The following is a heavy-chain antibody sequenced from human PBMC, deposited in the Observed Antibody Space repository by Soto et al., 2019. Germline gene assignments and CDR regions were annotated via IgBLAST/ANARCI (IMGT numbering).Heavy chain of an antibody. J-gene: IGHJ4*02. Sequence: ASMKVSCKASGYTFTSYGISWVRQAPGQGLEWMGWISAYNGKTDYAKKLQGRVTMTKDTSTSTAYMELRSLRSDDTAVYYCARLNYYDTSGYCSXWGQGTLFTVSX. D-gene: IGHD3-22*01. CDR1: GYTFTSYG. CDR2: ISAYNGKT. CDR3: ARLNYYDTSGYCSX. V-gene: IGHV1-18*01.